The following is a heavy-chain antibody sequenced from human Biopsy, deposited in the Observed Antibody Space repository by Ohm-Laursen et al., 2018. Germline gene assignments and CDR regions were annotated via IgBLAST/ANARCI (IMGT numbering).Heavy chain of an antibody. V-gene: IGHV4-59*02. D-gene: IGHD4-23*01. Sequence: SDTLSLTCTVSGDSVTKYYWSWIRQPPGKGLEWIGHIYYSVMTNYNPSLQSRVSISVDTSRNQVSLTLSSVTAADTAVYYCARDSGILNCGNFKYYHYYGMDVWGQGTKVTVS. CDR2: IYYSVMT. CDR3: ARDSGILNCGNFKYYHYYGMDV. CDR1: GDSVTKYY. J-gene: IGHJ6*02.